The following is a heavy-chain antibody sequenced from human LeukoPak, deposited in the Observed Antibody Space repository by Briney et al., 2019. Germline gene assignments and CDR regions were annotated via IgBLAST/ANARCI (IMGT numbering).Heavy chain of an antibody. CDR2: INHSGST. V-gene: IGHV4-34*01. CDR1: GGSFSGYY. D-gene: IGHD6-13*01. J-gene: IGHJ4*02. CDR3: ARGINPIYSSSWRYYFDY. Sequence: PSETLSLTCAVYGGSFSGYYWSWIRQPPGKGLEWIGEINHSGSTNYNPSLKSRVTISVDTSKNQFSLKLSSVTAADTAVYYCARGINPIYSSSWRYYFDYWGQGTLVTVSS.